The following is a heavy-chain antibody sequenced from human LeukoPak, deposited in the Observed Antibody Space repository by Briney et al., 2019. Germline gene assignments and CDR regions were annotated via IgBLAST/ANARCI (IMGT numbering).Heavy chain of an antibody. J-gene: IGHJ5*02. V-gene: IGHV4-4*07. D-gene: IGHD3-10*01. Sequence: SETLSLTCTVSGGSISSYYWSWIRQPAGKGLEWIGRINTSGSTNYNPSLKSRVTISIDTSKNQFSLKLNSVTAADTAVYYCARAYAYGSESYSWFDPWGQGTLVTVSS. CDR2: INTSGST. CDR1: GGSISSYY. CDR3: ARAYAYGSESYSWFDP.